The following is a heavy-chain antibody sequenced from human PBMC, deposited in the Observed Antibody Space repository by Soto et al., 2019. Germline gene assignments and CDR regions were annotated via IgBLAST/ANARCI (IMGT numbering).Heavy chain of an antibody. CDR1: GFTFSSYG. Sequence: QVQLVESGGGVVQPGGSLRLSCAASGFTFSSYGMHWVRQAPGKGLEWVAVTSYDGSNRYYGDSVKGRFTISRDNSKNTLYLRMNSLRAEDTAVYYCASTWSGYYYFDSWGQGTLVTVSS. V-gene: IGHV3-30*03. J-gene: IGHJ4*02. D-gene: IGHD3-3*01. CDR2: TSYDGSNR. CDR3: ASTWSGYYYFDS.